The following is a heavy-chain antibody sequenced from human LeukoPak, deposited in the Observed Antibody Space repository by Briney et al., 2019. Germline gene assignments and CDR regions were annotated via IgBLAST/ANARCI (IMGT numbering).Heavy chain of an antibody. V-gene: IGHV3-23*01. Sequence: GSLRLSCAASGFTFSSYAMSWVRQAPGKGLEWVSAISGSGGSTYYADSVKGRFTISRDNSKNTLYPQMNSLRAEDTAVYYCAKDRGYYRAFDYWGQGTLVTVSS. CDR2: ISGSGGST. CDR3: AKDRGYYRAFDY. D-gene: IGHD1-26*01. CDR1: GFTFSSYA. J-gene: IGHJ4*02.